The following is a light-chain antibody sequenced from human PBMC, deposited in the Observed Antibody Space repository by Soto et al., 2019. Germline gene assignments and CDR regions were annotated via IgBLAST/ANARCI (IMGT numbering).Light chain of an antibody. CDR3: QQANSFPPYT. V-gene: IGKV1-12*01. CDR2: PAS. Sequence: DVPMTQSPFSVSASIGDRAIITCRASQDIGTWLAWYQQKPVQVPTHLMYPASSLHSGVPSRFSGSGSGTEFTLTISRLQPEDVATYYCQQANSFPPYTFGQGTKVDNK. J-gene: IGKJ1*01. CDR1: QDIGTW.